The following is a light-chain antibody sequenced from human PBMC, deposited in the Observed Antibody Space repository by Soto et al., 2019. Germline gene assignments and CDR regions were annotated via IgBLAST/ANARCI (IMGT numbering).Light chain of an antibody. CDR1: SSDVGGYNH. CDR2: EVS. J-gene: IGLJ1*01. V-gene: IGLV2-14*01. Sequence: QSALTQPASVSGSPGQSLTISCTGTSSDVGGYNHVSWYQQHPGKAPKVMIYEVSDRPSGISNRFSGSKSGNTASLTISGLQAEDEADYFCTSYTSSSTFYVFGIGTKVTVL. CDR3: TSYTSSSTFYV.